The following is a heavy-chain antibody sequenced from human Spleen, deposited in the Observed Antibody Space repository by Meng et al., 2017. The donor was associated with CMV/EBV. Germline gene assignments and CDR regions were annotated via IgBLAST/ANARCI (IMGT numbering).Heavy chain of an antibody. CDR1: GFTFSSYW. CDR2: IKQDGSEK. J-gene: IGHJ4*01. D-gene: IGHD2-2*01. Sequence: GESLKISCAASGFTFSSYWMSWVRQAPGKGLEWVANIKQDGSEKYYVDSVKGRFTISRDNSKSTLYLQMNSLGAEDTAVYYCVKGVRTSSAGDYWGQGTLVTVSS. CDR3: VKGVRTSSAGDY. V-gene: IGHV3-7*03.